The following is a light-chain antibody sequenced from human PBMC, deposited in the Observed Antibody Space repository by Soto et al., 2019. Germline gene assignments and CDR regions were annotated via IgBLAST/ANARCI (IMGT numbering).Light chain of an antibody. CDR3: HQRFTSPRT. Sequence: EIVLTQSPGTLSLSPGERASFSCRASQSVGTDYLGWYQHKPGQAPRLLIRAASRRATDIPDRFSGSGSGTDFTLTINKLDPEDSAVYYCHQRFTSPRTCGQGTKLEIK. CDR1: QSVGTDY. J-gene: IGKJ2*01. V-gene: IGKV3-20*01. CDR2: AAS.